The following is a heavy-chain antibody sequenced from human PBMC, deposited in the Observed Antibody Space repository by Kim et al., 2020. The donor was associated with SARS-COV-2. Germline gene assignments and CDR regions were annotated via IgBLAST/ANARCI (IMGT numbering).Heavy chain of an antibody. D-gene: IGHD6-13*01. CDR3: AKDLNSSSWTLPAEYFQH. CDR2: ISGSGGST. J-gene: IGHJ1*01. V-gene: IGHV3-23*01. Sequence: GGSLRLSCAASGFTFSSYAMSWVRQAPGKGLEWVSAISGSGGSTYYADSVKGRFTISRDNSKNTLYLQMNSLRAEDTAVYYCAKDLNSSSWTLPAEYFQHWGQGTLVTVSS. CDR1: GFTFSSYA.